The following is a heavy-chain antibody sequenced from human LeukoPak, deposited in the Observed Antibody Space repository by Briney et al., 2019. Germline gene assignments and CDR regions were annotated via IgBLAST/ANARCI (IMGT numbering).Heavy chain of an antibody. V-gene: IGHV1-18*01. D-gene: IGHD1-1*01. J-gene: IGHJ4*02. CDR2: ISAYSGNT. Sequence: ASVKVSCKASGYTFTSYGISWVRQAPGQGLEWMGWISAYSGNTNYAQKLQGRVTMTTDTSTSTAYMELRSLRSDDTAVYYCAREARTGTTGDYWGQGTLVTVSS. CDR3: AREARTGTTGDY. CDR1: GYTFTSYG.